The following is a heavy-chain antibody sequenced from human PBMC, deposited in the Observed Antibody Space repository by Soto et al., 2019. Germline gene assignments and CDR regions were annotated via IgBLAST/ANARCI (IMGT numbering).Heavy chain of an antibody. CDR2: IYYSGSA. J-gene: IGHJ5*02. V-gene: IGHV4-39*01. D-gene: IGHD2-2*01. Sequence: QLQLQESGPGLVKPSETLSLTCTVSGGSISSVSYYWGWIRQPPGKGLEWIGSIYYSGSAYYSPSLKSRVPXSXXXSXXQLSLKLSSVTAADTAVYYCARLHCNSPNCVPLDPWGQGTLVTVSS. CDR1: GGSISSVSYY. CDR3: ARLHCNSPNCVPLDP.